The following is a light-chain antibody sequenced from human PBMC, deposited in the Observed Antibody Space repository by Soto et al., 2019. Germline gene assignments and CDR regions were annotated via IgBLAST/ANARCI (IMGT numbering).Light chain of an antibody. J-gene: IGKJ2*01. CDR3: LQYSAYPYT. V-gene: IGKV1-5*01. CDR2: DGS. Sequence: DIQMTQFPSTLSASVGDRVTITCRASQSIRSWLAWYQQKPGKAPKLLIYDGSSLQSGVPSGFSGSGSGTEFTLTINSLQPDDFATYYCLQYSAYPYTFGQGTKVETK. CDR1: QSIRSW.